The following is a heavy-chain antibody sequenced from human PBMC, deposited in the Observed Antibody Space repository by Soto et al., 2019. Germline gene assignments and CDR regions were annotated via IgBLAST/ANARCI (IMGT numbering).Heavy chain of an antibody. Sequence: ASVKVSCKASGYTFTSYDINWVRQATGQGLEWMGWMNPNSGNTGYAQKFQGRVTMTRNTSISTAYMELSSLRSEDTAVYYCARAPPDYSPKYYYYFGMDVWGQGTTVTVSS. CDR1: GYTFTSYD. J-gene: IGHJ6*02. V-gene: IGHV1-8*01. D-gene: IGHD4-4*01. CDR3: ARAPPDYSPKYYYYFGMDV. CDR2: MNPNSGNT.